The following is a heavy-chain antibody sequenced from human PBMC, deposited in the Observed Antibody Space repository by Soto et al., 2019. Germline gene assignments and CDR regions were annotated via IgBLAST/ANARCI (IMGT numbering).Heavy chain of an antibody. CDR2: IYYSGST. V-gene: IGHV4-59*08. D-gene: IGHD5-18*01. Sequence: PSETLSLTCTVSGGSISRYYWSWIRQPPGKGLEWIGYIYYSGSTNYNPSLKSRVTISVDTSKNQFSLKLSSVTAADTAVYYCARLPMDTAMAAEPNYYYYMDVWGKGTTVTVSS. J-gene: IGHJ6*03. CDR1: GGSISRYY. CDR3: ARLPMDTAMAAEPNYYYYMDV.